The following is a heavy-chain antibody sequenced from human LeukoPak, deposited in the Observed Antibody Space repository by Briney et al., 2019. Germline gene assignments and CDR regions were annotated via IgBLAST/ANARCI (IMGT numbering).Heavy chain of an antibody. CDR3: AKSSRYGTGWYGRIDY. V-gene: IGHV3-23*01. D-gene: IGHD6-19*01. Sequence: PGGSLRLSCEASGFTFSTCAMSWVRQAPGKGLEWVSAISDSGGHSHYIDSVKGRFTISRDNSENTLFLQMNSLRVEDTAVYYCAKSSRYGTGWYGRIDYWGQGTLVTVSS. J-gene: IGHJ4*02. CDR1: GFTFSTCA. CDR2: ISDSGGHS.